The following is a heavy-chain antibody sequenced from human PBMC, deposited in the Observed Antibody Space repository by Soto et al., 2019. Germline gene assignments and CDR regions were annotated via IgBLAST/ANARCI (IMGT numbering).Heavy chain of an antibody. CDR3: ASTLVSTGAYYYYGMDV. D-gene: IGHD3-10*01. CDR2: IIPIFGTA. CDR1: GGTFSSYA. V-gene: IGHV1-69*01. Sequence: QVQLVQSGAEVKKPGSSVKVSCKASGGTFSSYAISWVRQAPGQGLEWMGGIIPIFGTANYAQKFQGRVTTTADESTSTAYMELSSLRSEDTAVYYCASTLVSTGAYYYYGMDVWGQGTTVTVSS. J-gene: IGHJ6*02.